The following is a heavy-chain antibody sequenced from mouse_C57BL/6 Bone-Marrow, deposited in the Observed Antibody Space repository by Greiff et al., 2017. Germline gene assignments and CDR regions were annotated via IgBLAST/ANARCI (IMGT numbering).Heavy chain of an antibody. CDR1: GYTFTDYN. V-gene: IGHV1-22*01. CDR2: INPNNGGT. D-gene: IGHD1-1*01. CDR3: AASTVVAYYAMGY. Sequence: EVQLQQSGPELVKPGASVKMSCKASGYTFTDYNMHWVKQSHGKSLEWIGYINPNNGGTSYNQKFKGKATLTVNKSSSTAYMELRSLTSEDSAVYYCAASTVVAYYAMGYWGKGTSVTVSS. J-gene: IGHJ4*01.